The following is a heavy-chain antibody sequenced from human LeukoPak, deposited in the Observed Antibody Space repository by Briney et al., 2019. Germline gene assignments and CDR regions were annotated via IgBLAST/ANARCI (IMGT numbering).Heavy chain of an antibody. CDR3: ARHQFDSYFDY. CDR1: EFTFSSYG. D-gene: IGHD3-9*01. J-gene: IGHJ4*02. CDR2: IWYDGSNK. Sequence: GGSLRLSCAASEFTFSSYGMHWVRQAPGKGLEWVAVIWYDGSNKYYADSVKGRFTIYRDNSKNTLYLQMNSLRAEDTAVYYCARHQFDSYFDYWGQGTLVTVSS. V-gene: IGHV3-33*01.